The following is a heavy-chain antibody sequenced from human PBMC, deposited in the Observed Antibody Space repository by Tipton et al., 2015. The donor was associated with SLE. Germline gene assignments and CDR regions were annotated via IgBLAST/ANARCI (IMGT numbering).Heavy chain of an antibody. CDR2: ISAYTGDT. CDR1: GYTFNAYY. D-gene: IGHD1-14*01. J-gene: IGHJ6*03. CDR3: ARRTPETRGYYYYMDV. V-gene: IGHV1-18*04. Sequence: QVQLVQSGAEVKKPGASVKVSCKASGYTFNAYYMHWVRQAPGQGLEWMGWISAYTGDTNYAQQFQGRVTMTTDTPTTTAHMELRSLRSDDTAVYYCARRTPETRGYYYYMDVWGKGATVTVSS.